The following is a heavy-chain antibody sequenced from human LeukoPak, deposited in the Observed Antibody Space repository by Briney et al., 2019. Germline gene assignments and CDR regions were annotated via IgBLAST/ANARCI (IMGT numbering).Heavy chain of an antibody. CDR3: AGGDGDYSGY. J-gene: IGHJ4*02. V-gene: IGHV3-48*04. D-gene: IGHD4-17*01. CDR2: ISSSSSTI. CDR1: GFTFSSYS. Sequence: PGGSLRLSCAASGFTFSSYSMNWVRQAPGKGLEWVSYISSSSSTIYYAGSVKGRFTISRDNAKNSLYLQMNSLRAEDTAVYYCAGGDGDYSGYWGRGTLVTVSS.